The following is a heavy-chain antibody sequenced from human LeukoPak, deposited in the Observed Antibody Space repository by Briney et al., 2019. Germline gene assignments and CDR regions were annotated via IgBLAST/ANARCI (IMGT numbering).Heavy chain of an antibody. CDR3: ARDGWRGLGFDY. Sequence: GGSLRLSCAASGFTFSSYAMHWVRQAPGKGLEWVAVISYDGSNKYYADSVKGRFTISRDNSKNTLYLQMNSLRAEDTAVYYCARDGWRGLGFDYWGQGTLVTVSS. J-gene: IGHJ4*02. D-gene: IGHD2-15*01. CDR1: GFTFSSYA. V-gene: IGHV3-30*14. CDR2: ISYDGSNK.